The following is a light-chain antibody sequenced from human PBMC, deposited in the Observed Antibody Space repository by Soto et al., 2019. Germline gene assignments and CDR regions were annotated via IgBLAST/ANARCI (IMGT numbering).Light chain of an antibody. CDR1: QSVSTK. V-gene: IGKV3-15*01. J-gene: IGKJ1*01. CDR3: QQYNDWPRT. Sequence: VLTQSPATLSVSPGARATLSCGAGQSVSTKQAAYQQKPGQAPTLLIYGATTRATASPARFSGSSAWTEFTLTISSLQSEDSAVDYCQQYNDWPRTFGQGTKVDIK. CDR2: GAT.